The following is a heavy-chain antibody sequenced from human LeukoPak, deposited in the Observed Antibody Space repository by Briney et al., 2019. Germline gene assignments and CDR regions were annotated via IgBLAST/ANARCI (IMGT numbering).Heavy chain of an antibody. V-gene: IGHV4-34*01. J-gene: IGHJ1*01. CDR3: ARVWYSSGWSREGYFQH. D-gene: IGHD6-19*01. CDR1: GGSFSGYY. CDR2: INHSGST. Sequence: SETLSLTCAVYGGSFSGYYWSWIRQPPGKGLEWIGEINHSGSTNYNPSLKSRVTISVDTSKNQFSLKLSSVTAADTAVHYCARVWYSSGWSREGYFQHWGQGTLVTVSS.